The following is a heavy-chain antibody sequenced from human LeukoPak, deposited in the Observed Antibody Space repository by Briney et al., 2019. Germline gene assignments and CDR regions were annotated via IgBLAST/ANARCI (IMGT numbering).Heavy chain of an antibody. Sequence: GESLKISCKSSGYSFTNYWIGWVRQVPGKGLEWMGIIYPGDSDTRYSPSFQGQVTISADKSISIAYVQWSSLKASDTAMYYCARLYDSSGYHLDYWGQGTLVTVSS. CDR2: IYPGDSDT. J-gene: IGHJ4*02. V-gene: IGHV5-51*01. D-gene: IGHD3-22*01. CDR3: ARLYDSSGYHLDY. CDR1: GYSFTNYW.